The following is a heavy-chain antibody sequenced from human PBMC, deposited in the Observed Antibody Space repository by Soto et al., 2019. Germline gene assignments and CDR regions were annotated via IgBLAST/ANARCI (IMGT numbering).Heavy chain of an antibody. CDR2: MSWDGSDE. CDR1: GFTFSSYG. Sequence: QVQLVESGGGVVQPGRSLRLSCAASGFTFSSYGMHWVRQAPGKGLEWVAVMSWDGSDEFYEETVKGRFTVSRDNSRNTLYLQMNSLRPEDTAVYYCAKEGCSGGICSGFDYWGQGTLVNVSS. J-gene: IGHJ4*02. D-gene: IGHD2-15*01. CDR3: AKEGCSGGICSGFDY. V-gene: IGHV3-30*18.